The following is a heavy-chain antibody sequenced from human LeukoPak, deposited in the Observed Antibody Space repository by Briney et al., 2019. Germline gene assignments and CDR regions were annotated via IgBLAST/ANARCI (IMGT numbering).Heavy chain of an antibody. J-gene: IGHJ6*03. CDR2: ISPIFGTA. D-gene: IGHD2-15*01. CDR1: GGTFTSYA. V-gene: IGHV1-69*05. Sequence: ASGKLSCKASGGTFTSYAISWVRQAPGQGLEWMGGISPIFGTANYAKKFQGRVTITTDESTSTAYMELSSLRSEDTAVYYCARDPRYCSGGSCYYYYMDVWGKGTTVTVSS. CDR3: ARDPRYCSGGSCYYYYMDV.